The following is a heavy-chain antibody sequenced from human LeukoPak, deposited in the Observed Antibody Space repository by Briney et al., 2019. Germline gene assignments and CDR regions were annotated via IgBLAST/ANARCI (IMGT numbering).Heavy chain of an antibody. D-gene: IGHD2-21*01. Sequence: GGSLRLSCAASGFTFSSYWIHWVRQAPGKGLVWVSRINSDGSSTSYADSVKGRFTISRDNAKNTLYLQMNSLRAEDTAVYYCARAGGEDYFDYWGQGTLATVSS. V-gene: IGHV3-74*01. J-gene: IGHJ4*02. CDR1: GFTFSSYW. CDR3: ARAGGEDYFDY. CDR2: INSDGSST.